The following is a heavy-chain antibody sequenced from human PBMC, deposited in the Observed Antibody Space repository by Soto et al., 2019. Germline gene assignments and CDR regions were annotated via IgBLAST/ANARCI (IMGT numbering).Heavy chain of an antibody. CDR2: IIPIFGTA. D-gene: IGHD3-10*01. J-gene: IGHJ5*02. Sequence: SVKVSCKASGGTFSSYAISWVRQAPGQGLEWMGGIIPIFGTANYAQKFQGRVTITADESTSTAYMELSSLRSEDTAVYYCARNLMVRGGNNWLTPGDREPWSPSTQ. V-gene: IGHV1-69*13. CDR3: ARNLMVRGGNNWLTP. CDR1: GGTFSSYA.